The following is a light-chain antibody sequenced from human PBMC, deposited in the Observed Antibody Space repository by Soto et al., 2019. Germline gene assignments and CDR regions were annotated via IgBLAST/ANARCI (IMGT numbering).Light chain of an antibody. CDR3: QSYDSSRSGSEV. CDR1: SSNIGAGHD. CDR2: GNG. J-gene: IGLJ1*01. Sequence: QSVLTQPPSVSGAPGQRVTISCTGSSSNIGAGHDVHWYQHLPGTAPKLLIYGNGNRPSGVPDRFSGSKSGTSASLAITGLQAEDEADYYGQSYDSSRSGSEVFGTGTKLTVL. V-gene: IGLV1-40*01.